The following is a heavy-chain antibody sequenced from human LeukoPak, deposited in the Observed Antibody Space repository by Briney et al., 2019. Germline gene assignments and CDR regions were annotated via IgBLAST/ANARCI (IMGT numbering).Heavy chain of an antibody. CDR3: ARGVGYYDFWSGYYSSGYYFDY. J-gene: IGHJ4*02. V-gene: IGHV1-2*02. D-gene: IGHD3-3*01. CDR1: GYTFTGYY. Sequence: ASVKVSCKASGYTFTGYYMHWVRQAPGQGLEWMGWINPNSGGTNYAQKFQGRVTMTRDTSISTAYMELSRLRSDDTAVYYCARGVGYYDFWSGYYSSGYYFDYWGQGTLVTVSS. CDR2: INPNSGGT.